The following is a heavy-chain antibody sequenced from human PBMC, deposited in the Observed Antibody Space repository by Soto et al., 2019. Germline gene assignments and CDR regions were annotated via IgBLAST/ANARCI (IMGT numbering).Heavy chain of an antibody. Sequence: QVQLVQSGAEVKKPGDSVKVSCKASGYTFTGYYMHWVRQAPGQGLEWMGWINPNSGGTNYAQKFQGRVTMTRDTSISTAYMELSRLRSDDTAVYYFARDDPSITGTPTHYYGMDVWGQGTTVTVSS. J-gene: IGHJ6*02. CDR2: INPNSGGT. V-gene: IGHV1-2*02. D-gene: IGHD1-7*01. CDR1: GYTFTGYY. CDR3: ARDDPSITGTPTHYYGMDV.